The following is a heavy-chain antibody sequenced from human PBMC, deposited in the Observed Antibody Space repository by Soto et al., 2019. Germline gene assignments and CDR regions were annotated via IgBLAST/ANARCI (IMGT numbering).Heavy chain of an antibody. D-gene: IGHD3-10*01. CDR3: ARDRGPKIQTGPSWYYYGMDV. J-gene: IGHJ6*02. CDR1: VGSFSGYY. Sequence: SETLSLTCAVYVGSFSGYYWSWIRQPPGKGLEWIGEINHSGSTNYNPSLKSRVTISVDTSKNQFSLKLSSVTAADTAGYYCARDRGPKIQTGPSWYYYGMDVWGQGTTVTVSS. V-gene: IGHV4-34*01. CDR2: INHSGST.